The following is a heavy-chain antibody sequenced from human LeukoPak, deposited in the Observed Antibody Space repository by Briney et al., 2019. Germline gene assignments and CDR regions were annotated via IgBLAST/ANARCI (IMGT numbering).Heavy chain of an antibody. CDR2: VSAYNGNT. J-gene: IGHJ6*03. CDR3: ARGVYMDV. D-gene: IGHD3-16*01. CDR1: GYTFISYS. V-gene: IGHV1-18*01. Sequence: ASVKVSCKTSGYTFISYSISWVRQAPGQGLEWMGWVSAYNGNTNYAQKVQGRVTMTTDTSASTAYMELRSLRSDDTAMYYCARGVYMDVWGKGTTVTVSS.